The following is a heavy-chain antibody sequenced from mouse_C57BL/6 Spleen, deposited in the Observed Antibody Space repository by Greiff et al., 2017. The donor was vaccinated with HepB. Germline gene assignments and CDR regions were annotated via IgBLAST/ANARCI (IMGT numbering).Heavy chain of an antibody. D-gene: IGHD2-2*01. CDR2: IRNKANGYTT. Sequence: EVKLMESGGGLVQPGGSLSLSCAASGFTFTDDYMSWVRQPPGKALEWLGFIRNKANGYTTEYSASVKGRFTISRDNSQSILYLQMNDLRAEDSATYYRERYAFYGYDQAWFADWGKGTLVTVSA. V-gene: IGHV7-3*01. CDR1: GFTFTDDY. J-gene: IGHJ3*01. CDR3: ERYAFYGYDQAWFAD.